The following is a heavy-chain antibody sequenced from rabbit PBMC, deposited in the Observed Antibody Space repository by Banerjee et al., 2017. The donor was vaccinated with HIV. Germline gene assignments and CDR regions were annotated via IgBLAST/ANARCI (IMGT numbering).Heavy chain of an antibody. J-gene: IGHJ4*01. Sequence: QSLEESGGDLVKPGASLTLTCTASGFSFSSSYYMCWVRQAPGKGLEWIACISAGSSGSTYYASWAKGRFTISKTSSTTVTLQMTSLTAADTATYFCARDRGYGYAGYAYAYKLWGQGTLVTVS. CDR3: ARDRGYGYAGYAYAYKL. D-gene: IGHD6-1*01. CDR1: GFSFSSSYY. V-gene: IGHV1S40*01. CDR2: ISAGSSGST.